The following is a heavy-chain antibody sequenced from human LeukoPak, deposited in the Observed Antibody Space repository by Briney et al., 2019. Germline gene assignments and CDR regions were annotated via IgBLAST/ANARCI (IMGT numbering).Heavy chain of an antibody. CDR2: IPYDGSNK. V-gene: IGHV3-30*03. CDR3: ARGNILTGYEY. CDR1: GFTFSTYG. D-gene: IGHD3-9*01. J-gene: IGHJ4*02. Sequence: GRSLRLSCEASGFTFSTYGMHWVRQAPGKGLEWITLIPYDGSNKYYADSVKGRFTISRDNSKNTLYLQMNSLRAEDTAVYYCARGNILTGYEYWGQGTLVAVSS.